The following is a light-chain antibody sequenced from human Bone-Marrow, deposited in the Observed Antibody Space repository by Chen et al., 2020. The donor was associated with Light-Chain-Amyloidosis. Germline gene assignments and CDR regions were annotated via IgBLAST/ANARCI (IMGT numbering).Light chain of an antibody. CDR1: NIGSTS. J-gene: IGLJ3*02. Sequence: SYVLTQPSSVSVAPGQTATIACGGNNIGSTSVHCYQQTPGQAPLLVVYDDSDRPAGIPGRLAGCNSGNKATVTISRVEAGDEGDYCCQVGDRSSARPVFDGGTKLTV. V-gene: IGLV3-21*02. CDR2: DDS. CDR3: QVGDRSSARPV.